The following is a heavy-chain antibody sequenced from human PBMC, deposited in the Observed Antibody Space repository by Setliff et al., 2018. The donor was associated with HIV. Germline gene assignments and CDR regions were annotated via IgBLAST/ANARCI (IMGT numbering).Heavy chain of an antibody. CDR1: GYTFTGYY. Sequence: ASVKVSCKASGYTFTGYYMHWVRQAPGQGLEWMGWINPNSGGTNYAQKFQGRVTMTRDTSISTAYMELSRLRSDDTAVYYCAILHYYGSGSWVGNYWGQGTLVTVSS. CDR3: AILHYYGSGSWVGNY. CDR2: INPNSGGT. J-gene: IGHJ4*02. V-gene: IGHV1-2*02. D-gene: IGHD3-10*01.